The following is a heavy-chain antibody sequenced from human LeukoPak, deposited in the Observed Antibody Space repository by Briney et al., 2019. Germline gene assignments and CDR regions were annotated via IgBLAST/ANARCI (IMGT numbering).Heavy chain of an antibody. CDR3: AKSSDGSTSFDQ. D-gene: IGHD2-2*01. CDR2: ISDSGGTT. CDR1: GFTFSKTG. J-gene: IGHJ4*02. V-gene: IGHV3-23*01. Sequence: PGGTLRLSCAASGFTFSKTGMSWVRQAPGKGLEWVSGISDSGGTTYYVDSVKGRFTISRDNSKNTLYLQINSLRAEDMALYYCAKSSDGSTSFDQWGQGTLVTVSS.